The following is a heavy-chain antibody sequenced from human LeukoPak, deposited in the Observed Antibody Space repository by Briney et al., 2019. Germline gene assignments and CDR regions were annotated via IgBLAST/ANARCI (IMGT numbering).Heavy chain of an antibody. J-gene: IGHJ4*02. D-gene: IGHD6-13*01. Sequence: GRSLRLSCAASGFTFSSYGMHWVRQAPGKGLEWVAVISYDGSNKYYADSVKGRFTISRDNSKNTLYLQMNSLRAEDTAVYYCAKDQAPTAAGTRVDYFDYWGQGTLVTVSS. CDR2: ISYDGSNK. CDR1: GFTFSSYG. V-gene: IGHV3-30*18. CDR3: AKDQAPTAAGTRVDYFDY.